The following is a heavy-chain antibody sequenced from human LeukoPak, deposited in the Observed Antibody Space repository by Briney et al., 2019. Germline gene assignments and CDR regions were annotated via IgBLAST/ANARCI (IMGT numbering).Heavy chain of an antibody. Sequence: GGSLRLSCAASGFTFSNCWMHWVRQAPGKGLVWVSRINSDGSNTNYADSVKGRFTISRDNTKNTLYLQVNSLRAEDTAVYYCARGKYYYHAPDYWGQGTLVTVSP. CDR3: ARGKYYYHAPDY. CDR2: INSDGSNT. CDR1: GFTFSNCW. J-gene: IGHJ4*02. D-gene: IGHD3-10*01. V-gene: IGHV3-74*01.